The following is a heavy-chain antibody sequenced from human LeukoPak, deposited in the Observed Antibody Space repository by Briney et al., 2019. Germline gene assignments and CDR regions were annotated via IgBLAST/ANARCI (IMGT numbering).Heavy chain of an antibody. CDR1: GGSVSSGSYY. CDR3: ARGVPSGSYGMDV. V-gene: IGHV4-61*01. J-gene: IGHJ6*02. CDR2: ISYSGST. D-gene: IGHD3-10*01. Sequence: PSETLSLTCTVSGGSVSSGSYYWSWIRQPPGKGLEWIGYISYSGSTNYNPSLKSRVTISVDTSRNQFSLKLSSVTAADTAVYYCARGVPSGSYGMDVWGQGTTATVSS.